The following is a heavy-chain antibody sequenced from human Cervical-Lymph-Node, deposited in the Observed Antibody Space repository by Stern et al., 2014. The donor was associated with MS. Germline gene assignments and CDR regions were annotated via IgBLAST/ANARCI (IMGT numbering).Heavy chain of an antibody. CDR3: TRAAGITASGSHFDY. D-gene: IGHD6-19*01. Sequence: EVQLVESGGGLVKPGGSLRLSCAASGFTVSSYSMHWVRQAPGKGLEWVSSISTSGVYKYYADSVKGRFTISRDTAKNSLYLQMSSLRAEDTAVYYCTRAAGITASGSHFDYWGQGILVTVSS. CDR1: GFTVSSYS. V-gene: IGHV3-21*01. J-gene: IGHJ4*02. CDR2: ISTSGVYK.